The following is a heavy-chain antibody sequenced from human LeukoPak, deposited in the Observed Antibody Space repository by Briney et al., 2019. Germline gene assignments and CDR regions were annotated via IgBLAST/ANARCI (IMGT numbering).Heavy chain of an antibody. V-gene: IGHV3-30*02. J-gene: IGHJ4*02. D-gene: IGHD3-3*01. CDR3: AKSENDFWSGLYYFDY. CDR2: IRYDGSNK. CDR1: GFTFSSYG. Sequence: GGSLRLSCAASGFTFSSYGMHWVRQAPGKGLEWVAFIRYDGSNKYYADSVKGRFTISRDNSKNTLYLQMNSLRAEDTAVYYYAKSENDFWSGLYYFDYWGQGTLVTVSS.